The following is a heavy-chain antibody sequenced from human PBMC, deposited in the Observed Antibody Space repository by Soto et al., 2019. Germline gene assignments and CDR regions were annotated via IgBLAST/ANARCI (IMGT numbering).Heavy chain of an antibody. V-gene: IGHV1-46*01. J-gene: IGHJ6*02. CDR3: ARAGIAYCSSTTCYLRYYVMDV. CDR2: INPNSGST. Sequence: ASVKVSCKASGYTVTSYYMHWVRQAPGQGLEWMGIINPNSGSTTYAQKFQGRVTMTRDTSTSTVYMELTSLTSGDTAVYYCARAGIAYCSSTTCYLRYYVMDVWGQGTTVTVSS. D-gene: IGHD2-2*01. CDR1: GYTVTSYY.